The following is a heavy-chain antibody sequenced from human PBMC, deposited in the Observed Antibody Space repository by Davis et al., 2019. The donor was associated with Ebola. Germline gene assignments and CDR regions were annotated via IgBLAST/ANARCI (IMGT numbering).Heavy chain of an antibody. V-gene: IGHV4-39*01. Sequence: MPGGSLRLSCTVSGGSISSSSYYWGWIRQPPGKGLEWIGSIYYSGSTYYNPYLKSRVTISVDPSKNQFSLKLSSVTAADTAVYYCARLGGHYYDSSGYYSRYYFDYWGQGTLVTVSS. J-gene: IGHJ4*02. CDR3: ARLGGHYYDSSGYYSRYYFDY. CDR1: GGSISSSSYY. CDR2: IYYSGST. D-gene: IGHD3-22*01.